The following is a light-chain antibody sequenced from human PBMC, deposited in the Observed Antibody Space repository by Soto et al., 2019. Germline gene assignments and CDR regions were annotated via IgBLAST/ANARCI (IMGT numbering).Light chain of an antibody. CDR2: GAS. V-gene: IGKV3-15*01. CDR1: QSVSSN. Sequence: EIVMTQSPATLSVSPGERATLSCRASQSVSSNLAWYQQKPGQAPRLLIYGASTRATGIPARFSGSGSGTEFTLTIRSLQSEDFAVYYCQQYNNWPPVTLGQGTKVDIK. CDR3: QQYNNWPPVT. J-gene: IGKJ1*01.